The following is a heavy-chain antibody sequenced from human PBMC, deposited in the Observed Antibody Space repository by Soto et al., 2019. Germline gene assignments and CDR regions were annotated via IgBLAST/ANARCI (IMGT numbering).Heavy chain of an antibody. CDR1: AGSISTINYY. CDR3: ARSAQWDGFDP. V-gene: IGHV4-31*03. J-gene: IGHJ3*01. D-gene: IGHD2-8*01. Sequence: QVQLQESGPGLVRPSQTLSLTCTVSAGSISTINYYWSWIRQHPEKGLEWIGYISYSGSTFYHSSLKNRVAISFDTSKKQFALTLPSVTAADTAVYYCARSAQWDGFDPWGQGTMVTVSS. CDR2: ISYSGST.